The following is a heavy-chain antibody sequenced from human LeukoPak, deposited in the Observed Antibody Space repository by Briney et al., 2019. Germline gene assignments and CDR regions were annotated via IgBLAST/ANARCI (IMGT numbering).Heavy chain of an antibody. Sequence: ASVKVSCKASGYTFTSYAMHWVRQAPGQRLERMGWINAGNGNTKYSQKFQGRVTITRDTSASTAYMELSSLRSEDTAVYYYARGWGYSGYDSWFADYWGQGTLVTVSS. CDR2: INAGNGNT. V-gene: IGHV1-3*01. CDR1: GYTFTSYA. D-gene: IGHD5-12*01. CDR3: ARGWGYSGYDSWFADY. J-gene: IGHJ4*02.